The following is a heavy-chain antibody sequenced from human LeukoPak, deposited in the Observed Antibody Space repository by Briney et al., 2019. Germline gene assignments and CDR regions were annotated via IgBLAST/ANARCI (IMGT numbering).Heavy chain of an antibody. V-gene: IGHV3-21*01. CDR3: ARDQGGYADY. CDR1: GFTFSSYS. Sequence: GVSLRLSCAASGFTFSSYSMNWVRQAPGKGLEWVSSISSSSSYIYYADSVKGRFTISRDNAKNSLYLQMNSLRAEDTAVYYCARDQGGYADYWGQGTLVTVSS. CDR2: ISSSSSYI. D-gene: IGHD5-12*01. J-gene: IGHJ4*02.